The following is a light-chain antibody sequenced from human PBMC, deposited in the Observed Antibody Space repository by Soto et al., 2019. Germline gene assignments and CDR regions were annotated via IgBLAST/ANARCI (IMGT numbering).Light chain of an antibody. V-gene: IGKV3D-15*01. CDR2: DIF. J-gene: IGKJ1*01. CDR3: HHYRNLRWT. CDR1: QSVGSD. Sequence: EIVMTQSPSTLSVSPGERATLSCRASQSVGSDLAWYQQKPGQXPRLVIYDIFTRATGVPTRISGSGSETDFGLTISRLEPEYFAVYYCHHYRNLRWTFGQGTKVDIK.